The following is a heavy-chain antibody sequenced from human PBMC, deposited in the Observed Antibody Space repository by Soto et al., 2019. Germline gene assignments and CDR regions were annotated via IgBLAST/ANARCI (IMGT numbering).Heavy chain of an antibody. CDR1: GYTFTSYA. V-gene: IGHV1-3*01. CDR3: ARSHWNRYFDI. Sequence: ASVKVSCKASGYTFTSYAMYWVRQAPGQRLEWMGWINAGNGNTKYSQKFQGRVTITRDTSASTAYMELSSLRSEDMAVYYCARSHWNRYFDIWGQGTMVTVSS. CDR2: INAGNGNT. J-gene: IGHJ3*02. D-gene: IGHD1-1*01.